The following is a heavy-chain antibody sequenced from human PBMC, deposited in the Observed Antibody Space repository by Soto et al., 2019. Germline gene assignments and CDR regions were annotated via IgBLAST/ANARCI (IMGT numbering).Heavy chain of an antibody. CDR3: ASRVGIVVVPAAVYGMDV. CDR1: GGTFSSYA. V-gene: IGHV1-69*13. J-gene: IGHJ6*02. Sequence: ASVKVSCKASGGTFSSYAISWVRQAPGQGLEWMGGIIPIFGTANYAQKFQGRVTITADESTSTAYMELSSLRSEDTAVYYCASRVGIVVVPAAVYGMDVWGQGTTVTVSS. CDR2: IIPIFGTA. D-gene: IGHD2-2*03.